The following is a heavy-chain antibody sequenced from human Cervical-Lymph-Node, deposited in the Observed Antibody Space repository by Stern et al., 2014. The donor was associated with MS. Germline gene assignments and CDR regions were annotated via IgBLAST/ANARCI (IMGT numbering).Heavy chain of an antibody. J-gene: IGHJ4*02. Sequence: VQLVESGAEVKKPGASAKVSCMASGYSFTSYFINWVRQAPGQGLEWMGIISPSAGNTNYAQKFQGRVVMTSDTSTGTVYMELSSLRSEDTAVYYCARDEGADYWGQGTLVTVSS. CDR2: ISPSAGNT. CDR1: GYSFTSYF. CDR3: ARDEGADY. V-gene: IGHV1-46*01.